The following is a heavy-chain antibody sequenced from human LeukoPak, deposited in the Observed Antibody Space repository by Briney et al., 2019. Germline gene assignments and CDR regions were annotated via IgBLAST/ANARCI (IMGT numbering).Heavy chain of an antibody. CDR1: GFTFSSYA. J-gene: IGHJ4*02. Sequence: GGSLRLSCAASGFTFSSYAMHWVRQAPGKGLEWVAVISYDGSNKYYADSVKGRFTISRDNSKNTLYLQMNSLRAEDTAVYYCAVWSLTGYYPFDYWGQGTLVTVSS. V-gene: IGHV3-30*14. CDR2: ISYDGSNK. D-gene: IGHD3-9*01. CDR3: AVWSLTGYYPFDY.